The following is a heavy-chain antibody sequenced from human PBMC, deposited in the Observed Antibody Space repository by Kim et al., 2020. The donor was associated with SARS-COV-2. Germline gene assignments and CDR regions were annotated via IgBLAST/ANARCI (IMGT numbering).Heavy chain of an antibody. J-gene: IGHJ4*02. V-gene: IGHV4-39*01. CDR3: ARHAAVVGAPGYYFDY. Sequence: SLKSRVPISVDTSKNQFSLKLSSVTAADTAVYYCARHAAVVGAPGYYFDYWGQGTLVTVSS. D-gene: IGHD1-26*01.